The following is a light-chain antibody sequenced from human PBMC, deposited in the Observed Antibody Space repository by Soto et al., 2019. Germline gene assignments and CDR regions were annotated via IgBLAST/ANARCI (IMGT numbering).Light chain of an antibody. CDR2: WAS. J-gene: IGKJ1*01. CDR1: QSISSW. V-gene: IGKV1-5*03. CDR3: LQYETYWT. Sequence: DIQMTQSPSTLSASVGDRVTITCRASQSISSWLAWYQQKPGQPPKLLICWASTRESGVPDRFSGSGSGTEFTLTISRLQPDDFATYYCLQYETYWTFGQGTKVDIK.